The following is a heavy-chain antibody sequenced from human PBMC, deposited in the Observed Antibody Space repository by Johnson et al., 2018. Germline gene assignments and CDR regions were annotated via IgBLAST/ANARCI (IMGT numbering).Heavy chain of an antibody. D-gene: IGHD5-24*01. V-gene: IGHV3-72*01. CDR2: TRDKSNSYTT. J-gene: IGHJ1*01. CDR3: VSASGITYPYFQH. CDR1: GFTFSDHY. Sequence: VQLVETGGGLVQPGGSLRLSCAASGFTFSDHYMDWVRQAPGKGLEWVGRTRDKSNSYTTEYAASVKGRFTISRDDSKSSLYLQMNSLKTEDTAVYYCVSASGITYPYFQHWGQGTLVTVSS.